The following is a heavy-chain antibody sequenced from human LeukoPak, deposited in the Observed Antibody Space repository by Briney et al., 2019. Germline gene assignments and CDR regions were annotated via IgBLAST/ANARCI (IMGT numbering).Heavy chain of an antibody. J-gene: IGHJ4*02. CDR2: IYYSGST. V-gene: IGHV4-59*01. CDR3: ANANNGGSGWYTFAY. CDR1: GGSISSYY. Sequence: KASETLSLTCTVSGGSISSYYWSWIRQPPGKGLEWIGYIYYSGSTNYNPSLKSRVTISVDTSKNQFSLKLSSVTAADTAVYYCANANNGGSGWYTFAYWGQGTLVTVSS. D-gene: IGHD6-19*01.